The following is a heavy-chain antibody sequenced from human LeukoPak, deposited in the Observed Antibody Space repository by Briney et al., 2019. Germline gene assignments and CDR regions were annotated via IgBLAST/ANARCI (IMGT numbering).Heavy chain of an antibody. J-gene: IGHJ4*02. Sequence: SETLSLTCTVSGGSIRSYYWSWIRQPPGKGLEWIGYIYHSGSTNYNPSLKSRVTISVDTSKNQFSLKLSSVPAADTAVYYCVRSPPGDYFDYWGQGTLVTVSS. CDR3: VRSPPGDYFDY. CDR1: GGSIRSYY. CDR2: IYHSGST. V-gene: IGHV4-59*08.